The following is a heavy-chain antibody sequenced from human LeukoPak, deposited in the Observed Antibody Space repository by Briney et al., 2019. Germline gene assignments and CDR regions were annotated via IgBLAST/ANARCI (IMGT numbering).Heavy chain of an antibody. J-gene: IGHJ6*02. CDR1: GGSISSSSYY. D-gene: IGHD6-19*01. Sequence: PSETLSLTCTVSGGSISSSSYYWGWIRQPPGKGLEWIGSIYYSGSTYYNPSLKSRVTISVDTSKNQFSLKLSSVTAADTAVYYCARQHTAGWRVLDVWGQGTTVTVSS. V-gene: IGHV4-39*01. CDR2: IYYSGST. CDR3: ARQHTAGWRVLDV.